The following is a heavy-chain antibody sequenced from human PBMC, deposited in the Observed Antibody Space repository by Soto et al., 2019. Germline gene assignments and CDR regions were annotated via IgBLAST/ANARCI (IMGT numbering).Heavy chain of an antibody. CDR3: ARDGFAGGMDV. CDR2: ISPIFGTA. V-gene: IGHV1-69*13. J-gene: IGHJ6*02. D-gene: IGHD3-10*01. CDR1: GCTFSSYA. Sequence: SVKVSCKASGCTFSSYAISWVRQAPGQGLEWMGWISPIFGTANYAQRFQGRVTMTADESTRTAYIELSSLRSEDSAVYYCARDGFAGGMDVGGQGTTVIVSS.